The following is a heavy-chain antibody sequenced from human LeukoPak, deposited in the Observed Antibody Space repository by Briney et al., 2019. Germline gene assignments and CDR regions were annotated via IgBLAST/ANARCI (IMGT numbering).Heavy chain of an antibody. CDR3: ARRMVSPANFDY. J-gene: IGHJ4*02. V-gene: IGHV5-51*01. D-gene: IGHD4-23*01. Sequence: GESLKISCXGSGYNFNNYWIAWVRQMYGKGLEWVGIIYPGDSDTRYSPSFQGQVTISADKSFSTAYLQWNNLKASDTAIYYCARRMVSPANFDYWGQGTLVTVSS. CDR2: IYPGDSDT. CDR1: GYNFNNYW.